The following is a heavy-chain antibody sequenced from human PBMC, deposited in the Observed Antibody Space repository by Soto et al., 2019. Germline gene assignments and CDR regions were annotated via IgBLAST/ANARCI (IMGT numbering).Heavy chain of an antibody. CDR3: VKGGPYCTVPNFYAASWFDP. CDR1: GFTFSNNA. J-gene: IGHJ5*02. CDR2: SIASGGST. V-gene: IGHV3-23*01. D-gene: IGHD2-8*02. Sequence: EVQQLESGGGLVQPGESLRLSCAASGFTFSNNAMSWVRQAPGRGLEWVSSIASGGSTYYADSAKGRFTISKDSSKNRLVLQMTSLKTEDTAIYYCVKGGPYCTVPNFYAASWFDPWGQGTLVTVSS.